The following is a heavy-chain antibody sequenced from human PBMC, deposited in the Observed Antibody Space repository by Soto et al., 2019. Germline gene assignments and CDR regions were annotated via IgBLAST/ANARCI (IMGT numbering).Heavy chain of an antibody. Sequence: GGSLRLSSAASGFTFSTYAMSWVRQAPGKGLEWVSAISGSGGSTYYADSVKGRFTISRDNSKNTLYLQMNSLRAEDTAVYYGANGFGRYWAFDYWGKGTLVTVTS. CDR3: ANGFGRYWAFDY. CDR1: GFTFSTYA. CDR2: ISGSGGST. J-gene: IGHJ4*02. V-gene: IGHV3-23*01. D-gene: IGHD1-26*01.